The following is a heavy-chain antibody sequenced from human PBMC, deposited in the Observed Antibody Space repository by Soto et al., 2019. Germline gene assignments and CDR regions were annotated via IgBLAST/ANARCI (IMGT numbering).Heavy chain of an antibody. Sequence: QVQLQESGPGLVKASQTLSLTCNVSGGAISSGGYYWTWIRQHPGKGLEWIGNIHHGGSTFYNPSLKSRVSISVDTSKNQFSLKLSSVTAADTAVYFCVRGVLSWGQGTLVTVSS. D-gene: IGHD3-10*01. J-gene: IGHJ1*01. V-gene: IGHV4-31*03. CDR1: GGAISSGGYY. CDR2: IHHGGST. CDR3: VRGVLS.